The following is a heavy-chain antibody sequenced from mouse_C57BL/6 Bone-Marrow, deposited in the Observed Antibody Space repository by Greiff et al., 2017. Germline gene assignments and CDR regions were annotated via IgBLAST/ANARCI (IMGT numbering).Heavy chain of an antibody. Sequence: QVQLQQPGTELVKPGASVKLSCKASGYTFTSYWMHWVKQRPGQGLEWIGNINPSNGGTNYNEKFKSKATLTVEKSSSTAYMQLSSLTSEDSAVYYCARPAQATFYAMDYWGQGTPVTVSS. CDR3: ARPAQATFYAMDY. J-gene: IGHJ4*01. V-gene: IGHV1-53*01. CDR2: INPSNGGT. D-gene: IGHD3-2*02. CDR1: GYTFTSYW.